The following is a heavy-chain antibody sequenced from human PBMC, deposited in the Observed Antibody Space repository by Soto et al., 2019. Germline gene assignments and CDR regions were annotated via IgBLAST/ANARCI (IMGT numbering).Heavy chain of an antibody. J-gene: IGHJ4*02. V-gene: IGHV3-15*01. Sequence: PGGSLRLSCAASGFTFSNAWISWVRQAPGKGLEWVGRIKIKTDGGTTDYAAPVKGRFTISRDDSKNTLYLQMNSLKTEDTAVYYCTTPNMTQANWGQGTLVTVSS. CDR2: IKIKTDGGTT. CDR3: TTPNMTQAN. CDR1: GFTFSNAW.